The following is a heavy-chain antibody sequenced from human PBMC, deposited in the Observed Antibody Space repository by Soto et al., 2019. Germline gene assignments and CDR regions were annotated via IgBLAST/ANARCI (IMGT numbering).Heavy chain of an antibody. D-gene: IGHD3-10*01. CDR1: GGTFSSYA. V-gene: IGHV1-69*13. CDR2: IIPIFGTA. Sequence: GASVKVSCKASGGTFSSYAISWVRLAPGQGLEWMGGIIPIFGTANYAQKFQGRVTITADESTSTAYMELSSLRSEDTAVYYCARDRYTPITMVRGPPSYYYYGMDVWGQGTTVTVSS. CDR3: ARDRYTPITMVRGPPSYYYYGMDV. J-gene: IGHJ6*02.